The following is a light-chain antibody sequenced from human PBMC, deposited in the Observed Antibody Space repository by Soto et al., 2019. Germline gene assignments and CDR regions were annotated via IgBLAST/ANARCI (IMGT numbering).Light chain of an antibody. CDR1: QSVSSSY. J-gene: IGKJ1*01. CDR3: KQYGSSPIT. V-gene: IGKV3-20*01. CDR2: GAS. Sequence: IVLTQSPGTLSLSPGERATLSCRASQSVSSSYLAWYQQKPGQAPRLLIYGASSRATGIQDRFSGSGSGTDFTLTIRRLEPEDFAVYYCKQYGSSPITFGQGTKVDIK.